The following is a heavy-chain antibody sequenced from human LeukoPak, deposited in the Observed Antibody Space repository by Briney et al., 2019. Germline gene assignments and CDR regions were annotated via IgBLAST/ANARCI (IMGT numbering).Heavy chain of an antibody. CDR2: MNPNSGDT. J-gene: IGHJ5*02. D-gene: IGHD3-22*01. CDR1: GYIFTNFD. Sequence: ASVKVSCKASGYIFTNFDINWVRQATGQGLEWMGWMNPNSGDTGYAQKFQDRITITRNTSISTAYMELSSLTSEDTAVYFCARESYYDSSGFAHWGQGTLLTVSS. CDR3: ARESYYDSSGFAH. V-gene: IGHV1-8*03.